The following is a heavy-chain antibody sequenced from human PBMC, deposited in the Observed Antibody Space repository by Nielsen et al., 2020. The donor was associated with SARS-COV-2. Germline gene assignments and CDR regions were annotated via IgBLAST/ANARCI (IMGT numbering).Heavy chain of an antibody. CDR3: ARDRDIVATTKGDAFDI. CDR2: IYYSGST. J-gene: IGHJ3*02. V-gene: IGHV4-61*01. Sequence: SDTLSLTCTFSGGPFSSGSYYWSRIRQPPGKGLELIGDIYYSGSTNYNPSLTSRVTISVDTSKNQFSLKLSSVTAADTAVYYCARDRDIVATTKGDAFDIWGQGTMVTVSS. D-gene: IGHD5-12*01. CDR1: GGPFSSGSYY.